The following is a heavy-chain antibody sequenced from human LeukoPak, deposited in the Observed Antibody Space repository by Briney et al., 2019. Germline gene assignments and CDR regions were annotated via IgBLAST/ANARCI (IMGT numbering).Heavy chain of an antibody. Sequence: GGSLRLSCAASGFTFSSYAMSWVRQAPGKGLEWVSVIYSGGSTYYADSVKGRFTISRDNSKNTLYLQMGSLRAEDTAVYYCARICSTTDCLISAWGQGTLVTVSS. CDR3: ARICSTTDCLISA. CDR1: GFTFSSYA. V-gene: IGHV3-66*01. CDR2: IYSGGST. D-gene: IGHD2-2*01. J-gene: IGHJ4*02.